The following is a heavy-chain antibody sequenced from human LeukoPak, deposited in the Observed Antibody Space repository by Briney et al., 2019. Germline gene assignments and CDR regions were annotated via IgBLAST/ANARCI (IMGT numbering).Heavy chain of an antibody. Sequence: GGSLRLSCAASGFTFSSYWMSWVRQAPGKGLEWVSAISGSGGSTYYADSVKGRFTISRDNAKNSLYLQINSLRAEDTAVYYCALTTGNFDYWGQGTLVTVSS. J-gene: IGHJ4*02. CDR2: ISGSGGST. D-gene: IGHD1-1*01. CDR3: ALTTGNFDY. V-gene: IGHV3-23*01. CDR1: GFTFSSYW.